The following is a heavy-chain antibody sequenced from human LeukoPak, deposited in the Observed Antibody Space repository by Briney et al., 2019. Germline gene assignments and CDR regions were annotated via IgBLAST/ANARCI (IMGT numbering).Heavy chain of an antibody. J-gene: IGHJ4*02. D-gene: IGHD3-3*02. CDR1: GFIFSRDS. Sequence: GGSLRLSCAASGFIFSRDSMNWVRQAPGKGLEWISYISRDSGIRYYADSVRGRFTISRDNAKNSLYLQMHILRAEDTAVYYCARDLASFTRWGQGTLVTVSS. V-gene: IGHV3-48*01. CDR2: ISRDSGIR. CDR3: ARDLASFTR.